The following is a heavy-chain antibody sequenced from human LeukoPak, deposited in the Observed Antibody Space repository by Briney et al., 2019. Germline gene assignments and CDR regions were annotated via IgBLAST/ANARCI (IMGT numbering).Heavy chain of an antibody. J-gene: IGHJ5*02. CDR2: ISAAGSTI. CDR3: ASYPRVYYDTLTRRRFVP. CDR1: GFTISTYG. D-gene: IGHD3-9*01. Sequence: PGGSLTLSCAASGFTISTYGLNWVRQSPAKGLECLSYISAAGSTINYYDSGKGRFTLSRDNAKKSLYLQMSSLRVEDTAVYYWASYPRVYYDTLTRRRFVPWGQGSLVTVSS. V-gene: IGHV3-48*04.